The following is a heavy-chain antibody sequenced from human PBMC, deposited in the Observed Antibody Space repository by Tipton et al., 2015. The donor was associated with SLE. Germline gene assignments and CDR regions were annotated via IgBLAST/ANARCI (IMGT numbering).Heavy chain of an antibody. CDR3: ARRYSSGKGPDFDY. J-gene: IGHJ4*02. CDR2: IYYSGST. D-gene: IGHD6-19*01. Sequence: LRLSCTVSGGSISSGGYYWSWIRQHPGKGLEWIGYIYYSGSTYYNPSLKSRVTISVDTSKNQFSLKLSSVTAADTAFYYCARRYSSGKGPDFDYWGQGTLVTVSS. CDR1: GGSISSGGYY. V-gene: IGHV4-31*03.